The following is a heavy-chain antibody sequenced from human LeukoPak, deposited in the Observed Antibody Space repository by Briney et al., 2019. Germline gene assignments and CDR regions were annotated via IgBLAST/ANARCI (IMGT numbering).Heavy chain of an antibody. J-gene: IGHJ4*01. CDR2: IRQDGGEK. Sequence: PGGSLRLSCAVSGFTFSSYWMNWVRQAPGKGLEWVASIRQDGGEKSYVDSVKGRFIISRDNTKNSLYLQINCLRAEDTAMYYCARDGTAAGLYFDLWGQGTLVTVSS. D-gene: IGHD6-13*01. V-gene: IGHV3-7*01. CDR1: GFTFSSYW. CDR3: ARDGTAAGLYFDL.